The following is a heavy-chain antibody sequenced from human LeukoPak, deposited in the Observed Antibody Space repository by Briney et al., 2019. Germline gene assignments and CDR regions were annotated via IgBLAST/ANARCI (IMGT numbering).Heavy chain of an antibody. D-gene: IGHD4-17*01. Sequence: GGSLRLSCAASGFTFSSYAMSWVRQAPGKGLEWVSAISGSGGSTYYADSVKGRFTISRDTSKYTLYLQINSLRVEDTAVYYCIVFGDSNHWGQGALVTVSS. V-gene: IGHV3-23*01. CDR3: IVFGDSNH. J-gene: IGHJ5*02. CDR2: ISGSGGST. CDR1: GFTFSSYA.